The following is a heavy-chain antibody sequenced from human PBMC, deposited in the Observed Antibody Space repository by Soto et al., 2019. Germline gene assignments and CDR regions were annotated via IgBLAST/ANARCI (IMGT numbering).Heavy chain of an antibody. CDR3: ARDTYHCSSTSCYTGGMDV. CDR2: TYYRSKWYN. CDR1: GDSVSSNSAA. V-gene: IGHV6-1*01. D-gene: IGHD2-2*02. Sequence: SHTLSLTCAISGDSVSSNSAAWNWIRQSPSRGLEWLGRTYYRSKWYNDYAVSVKSRITINPDTSKNQFSLQLNSVTPEDTAVYYCARDTYHCSSTSCYTGGMDVWGQGTTVTVSS. J-gene: IGHJ6*02.